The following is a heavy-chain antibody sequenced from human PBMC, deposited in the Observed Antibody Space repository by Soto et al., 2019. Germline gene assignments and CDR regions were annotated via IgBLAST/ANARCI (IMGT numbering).Heavy chain of an antibody. CDR1: GFAFSSYA. Sequence: EVQLLESGGGLVQPGGSLRLSCAASGFAFSSYAMSWVRQAPGKGLEWVSAISGSGGSTYYADSVKGRFTISRDNSKNTLYLQMNSLRAEDTAVYYCAKVSSGWTEYFQHWGQGTLVTVSS. D-gene: IGHD6-19*01. V-gene: IGHV3-23*01. J-gene: IGHJ1*01. CDR2: ISGSGGST. CDR3: AKVSSGWTEYFQH.